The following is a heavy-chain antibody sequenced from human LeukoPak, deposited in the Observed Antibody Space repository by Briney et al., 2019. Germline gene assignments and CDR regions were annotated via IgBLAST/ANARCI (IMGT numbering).Heavy chain of an antibody. V-gene: IGHV4-34*01. J-gene: IGHJ6*03. CDR2: INHSGST. Sequence: PSETLSLTCAVYGGSFGGYYWSWIRQPPGKGLEWIGAINHSGSTNYNPSLKSRVTISVDTSKNQFSLKLSSVTAADTAVYYCARGRDGYNYYYYYYMDVWGKGTTVTVSS. D-gene: IGHD5-24*01. CDR1: GGSFGGYY. CDR3: ARGRDGYNYYYYYYMDV.